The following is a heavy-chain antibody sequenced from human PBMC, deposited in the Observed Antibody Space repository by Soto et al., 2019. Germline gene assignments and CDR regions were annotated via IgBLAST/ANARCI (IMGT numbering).Heavy chain of an antibody. CDR3: ASYTDYYGSGSRDYYYYGMDV. V-gene: IGHV4-39*01. CDR2: IYYSGST. CDR1: GGSISSSSYY. J-gene: IGHJ6*02. Sequence: SETLSLTCTVSGGSISSSSYYWGWIRQPPGKGLEWIGSIYYSGSTYYNPSLKSRVTISVDTSKNQFSLKLSSVTAADTAVYYCASYTDYYGSGSRDYYYYGMDVWGQGTTVTVSS. D-gene: IGHD3-10*01.